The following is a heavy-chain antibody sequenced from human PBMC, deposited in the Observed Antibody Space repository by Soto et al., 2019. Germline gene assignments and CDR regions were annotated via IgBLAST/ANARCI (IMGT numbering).Heavy chain of an antibody. CDR2: INPKSGGT. D-gene: IGHD2-8*01. CDR1: GYSFTDYH. V-gene: IGHV1-2*04. CDR3: ARGDSTDCSNGVCSFFYNHDMDV. J-gene: IGHJ6*02. Sequence: ASVKVSCKASGYSFTDYHIHWVRQAPGQGLAWLGRINPKSGGTSTAQKFQGWVTMTTDKSISTASMELIRMTSDDTAIYYCARGDSTDCSNGVCSFFYNHDMDVWGQGTTVTVSS.